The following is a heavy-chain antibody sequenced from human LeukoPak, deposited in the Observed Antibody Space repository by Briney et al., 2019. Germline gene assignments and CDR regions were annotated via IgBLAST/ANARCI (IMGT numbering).Heavy chain of an antibody. V-gene: IGHV4-59*01. J-gene: IGHJ6*03. Sequence: SETLSLTCSVSGGSISSYHWSWIRQPPGKGLEWIGYIYYSGSTNYNPSLKSRVTISVDTSKNQFSLKLNSVTAADTAVYYCARAPATLQFGYYYYYMDVWGKGTTVTVSS. D-gene: IGHD3-16*01. CDR3: ARAPATLQFGYYYYYMDV. CDR1: GGSISSYH. CDR2: IYYSGST.